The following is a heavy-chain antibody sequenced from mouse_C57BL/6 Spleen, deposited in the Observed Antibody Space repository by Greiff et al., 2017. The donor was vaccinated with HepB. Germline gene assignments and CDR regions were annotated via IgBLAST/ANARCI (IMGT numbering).Heavy chain of an antibody. D-gene: IGHD2-4*01. CDR1: GYTFTSYW. CDR2: IYPGSGST. Sequence: VQLQQPGAELVKPGASVKMSCKASGYTFTSYWITWVKQRPGQGLEWIGDIYPGSGSTNYNEKFKSKATLTVDTSSSTAYMQLSSLTSEDSAVYYCARGGDYDAWFAYWGQGTLVTVSA. J-gene: IGHJ3*01. V-gene: IGHV1-55*01. CDR3: ARGGDYDAWFAY.